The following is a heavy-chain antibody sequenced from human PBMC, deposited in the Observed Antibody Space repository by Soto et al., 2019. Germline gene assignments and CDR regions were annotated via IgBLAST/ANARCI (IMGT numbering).Heavy chain of an antibody. Sequence: QVQLQESGPGLVKPSQTLSLTCTVSGGSICSGDYYWSWIRQPPGKGLERIGYIYYSGSTYYNPSIESRVTISVDTSKNQFSLTLSSATAADTAVYYCARVHCSGGSCYFVYWGQGTQVNVSS. CDR1: GGSICSGDYY. CDR3: ARVHCSGGSCYFVY. V-gene: IGHV4-30-4*01. J-gene: IGHJ4*02. CDR2: IYYSGST. D-gene: IGHD2-15*01.